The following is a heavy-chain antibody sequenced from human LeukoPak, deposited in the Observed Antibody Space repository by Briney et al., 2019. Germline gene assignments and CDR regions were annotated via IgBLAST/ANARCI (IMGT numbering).Heavy chain of an antibody. CDR1: GGSISSYY. J-gene: IGHJ4*02. D-gene: IGHD1-14*01. Sequence: SETLSLTCTVSGGSISSYYWSWIRQPPGKGLEWIGYIYHSGSTYYNPSLKSRVTISVDRSKNQFSLKLSSVTAADTAVYYCARGRDPGHQYYFDYWGQGTLVTVSS. V-gene: IGHV4-59*12. CDR2: IYHSGST. CDR3: ARGRDPGHQYYFDY.